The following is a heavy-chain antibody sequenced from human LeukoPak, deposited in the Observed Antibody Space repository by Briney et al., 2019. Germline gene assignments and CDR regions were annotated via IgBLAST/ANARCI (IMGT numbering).Heavy chain of an antibody. D-gene: IGHD4-17*01. CDR1: GYTYANYG. Sequence: ASVKVSCKTSGYTYANYGITWVRQAPGQGLEWMGWISNKNGHTNYAQKLQGRVTMTTDTSTSTAYMELRSLRSDDTAVYYCARFMTTVTKGNWFDPWGQGTLVTVSS. CDR3: ARFMTTVTKGNWFDP. J-gene: IGHJ5*02. V-gene: IGHV1-18*01. CDR2: ISNKNGHT.